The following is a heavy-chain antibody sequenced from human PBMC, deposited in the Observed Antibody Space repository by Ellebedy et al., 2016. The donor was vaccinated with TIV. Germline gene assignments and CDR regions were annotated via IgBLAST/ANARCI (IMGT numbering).Heavy chain of an antibody. J-gene: IGHJ6*03. CDR1: NDSVNSGTYY. CDR2: MYYIGST. V-gene: IGHV4-61*01. D-gene: IGHD1-1*01. Sequence: SETLSLXXPVSNDSVNSGTYYWRWIRQPPGMGLEWVVYMYYIGSTNYNPSLKSRVTMSVDTSKNQFSLKLSSVTAADTAVYYCASSERPTGYYYMDVWGKGTTVTVSS. CDR3: ASSERPTGYYYMDV.